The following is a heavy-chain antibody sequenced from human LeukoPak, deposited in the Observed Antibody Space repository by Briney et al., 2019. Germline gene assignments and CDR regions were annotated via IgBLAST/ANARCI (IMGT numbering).Heavy chain of an antibody. J-gene: IGHJ6*03. D-gene: IGHD4-11*01. CDR1: GFTFSSYS. CDR3: ARAAYXXXXXXXGXXXXSXXXXNPPSQYYXYMDV. Sequence: GGSLRLSCAASGFTFSSYSMNWVRQAPGKGLEWVSSISSSSSSIYYADSVKGRFTISRDDSKNSLYPQMNSLRAEDTAWYYLARAAYXXXXXXXGXXXXSXXXXNPPSQYYXYMDVWGKGTTVAVSS. CDR2: ISSSSSSI. V-gene: IGHV3-21*01.